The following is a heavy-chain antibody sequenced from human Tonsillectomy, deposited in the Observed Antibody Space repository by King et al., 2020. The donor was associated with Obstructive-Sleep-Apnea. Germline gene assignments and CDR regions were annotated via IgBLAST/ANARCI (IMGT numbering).Heavy chain of an antibody. Sequence: VQLQESGPGLVKPSQTLSLTCAVSGGSISSRGYSWSWIRQPPGKGLEWIGNIHYSGFTSYNPSLKSRITISLDTSRNQFSLKMSSVTAADPAVFFCARDPGHYFDYWGQGNLVIVSS. CDR3: ARDPGHYFDY. CDR1: GGSISSRGYS. V-gene: IGHV4-30-4*07. J-gene: IGHJ4*02. CDR2: IHYSGFT.